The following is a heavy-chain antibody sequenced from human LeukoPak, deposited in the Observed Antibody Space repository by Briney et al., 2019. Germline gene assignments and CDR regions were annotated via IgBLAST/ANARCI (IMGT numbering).Heavy chain of an antibody. CDR2: FDPEDGET. J-gene: IGHJ4*02. CDR1: GYTLTELS. D-gene: IGHD5-12*01. Sequence: ASVKVSCKVSGYTLTELSMHWVRQAPGKGLEWMGGFDPEDGETIYAQKFQGRVTMTRNTSISTAYMELSSLRSEDTAVYYCGRAVPTIGGYYFDYWGQGPLVTVSS. V-gene: IGHV1-24*01. CDR3: GRAVPTIGGYYFDY.